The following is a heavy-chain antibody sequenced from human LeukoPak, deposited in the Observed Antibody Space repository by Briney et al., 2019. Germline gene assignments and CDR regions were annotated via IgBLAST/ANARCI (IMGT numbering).Heavy chain of an antibody. CDR1: GGSISSYY. CDR2: IYYSGST. J-gene: IGHJ5*02. Sequence: SETLSLTCTVSGGSISSYYWSWIRQPPGKGLEWIGYIYYSGSTNYNPSLKSRVTISVDTSKNQFSLKLSSVTAADTAVYYCGRSGATGWFDPWGQGTLVTVSS. V-gene: IGHV4-59*01. CDR3: GRSGATGWFDP. D-gene: IGHD1-14*01.